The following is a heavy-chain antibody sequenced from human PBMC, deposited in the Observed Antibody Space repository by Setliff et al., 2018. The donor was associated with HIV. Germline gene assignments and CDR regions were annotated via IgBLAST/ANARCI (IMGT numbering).Heavy chain of an antibody. CDR3: ARIRGSTHYHYFYMDV. D-gene: IGHD3-10*01. J-gene: IGHJ6*03. V-gene: IGHV4-4*02. Sequence: SETLSLTCAVSGGSISDDKWWDWVRQPPGKGLEWIGEIYHTGRTNYDSSLKSRVTMSVDKTKNEFSLKMTSVTAADTAVYYCARIRGSTHYHYFYMDVWGKGTTVTVSS. CDR2: IYHTGRT. CDR1: GGSISDDKW.